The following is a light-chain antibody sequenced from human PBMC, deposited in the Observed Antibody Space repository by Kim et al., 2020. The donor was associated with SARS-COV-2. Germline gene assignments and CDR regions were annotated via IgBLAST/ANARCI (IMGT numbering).Light chain of an antibody. CDR2: WAS. Sequence: RATINCKSSQTILHNSINKDYLAWFQQKPGQPPKLLIYWASTRESGVPDRFSGSGSGTDFTLTISSLQAEDVAIYYCQQYYGTTYSFGQGTKLEI. CDR1: QTILHNSINKDY. V-gene: IGKV4-1*01. CDR3: QQYYGTTYS. J-gene: IGKJ2*03.